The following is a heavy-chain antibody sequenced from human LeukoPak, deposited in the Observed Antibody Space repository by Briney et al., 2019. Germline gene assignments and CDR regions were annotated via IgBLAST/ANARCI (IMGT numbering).Heavy chain of an antibody. Sequence: GGSLRLSCGTSGFTFSDYYMSWIRQAPGKGLEWVSYISGSGSSIYYADSVKGRFTISRDNAKNSLFLQMNSLRAEDTAVYYCAIHYDSSGYYSNFDFWGQGTLVTVAS. CDR1: GFTFSDYY. CDR3: AIHYDSSGYYSNFDF. CDR2: ISGSGSSI. D-gene: IGHD3-22*01. J-gene: IGHJ4*02. V-gene: IGHV3-11*01.